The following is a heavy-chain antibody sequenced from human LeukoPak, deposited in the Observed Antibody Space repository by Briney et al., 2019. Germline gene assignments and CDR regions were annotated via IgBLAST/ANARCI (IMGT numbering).Heavy chain of an antibody. D-gene: IGHD6-19*01. CDR2: ISDSGVST. CDR1: GFTFSNAW. J-gene: IGHJ4*02. V-gene: IGHV3-23*01. CDR3: AKDLSSSGFRIDY. Sequence: WGSLRLSCAASGFTFSNAWMSWVRQAAGKGLEWVSTISDSGVSTYYADSVKGRFTISRDNSKNTLYMQMNSLRAGDTAVYYCAKDLSSSGFRIDYWGQGTLVTVSS.